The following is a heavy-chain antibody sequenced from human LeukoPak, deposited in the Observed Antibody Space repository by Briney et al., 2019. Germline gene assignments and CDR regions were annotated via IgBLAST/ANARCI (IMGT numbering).Heavy chain of an antibody. CDR3: AKSVWFGVTSAPFFDY. Sequence: PGGSLRLSCAASGFTFSSYAMSWVRQAPGKGLEWVSAISGSGGSTYYADSVKGRFTISRDNSKSTLYLQMNSLRAEDTAVYYCAKSVWFGVTSAPFFDYWGQGTLVTVSS. CDR2: ISGSGGST. J-gene: IGHJ4*02. CDR1: GFTFSSYA. V-gene: IGHV3-23*01. D-gene: IGHD3-10*01.